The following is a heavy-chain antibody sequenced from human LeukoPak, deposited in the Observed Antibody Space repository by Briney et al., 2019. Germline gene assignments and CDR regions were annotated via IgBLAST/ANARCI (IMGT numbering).Heavy chain of an antibody. Sequence: GEAPKILCKGSGYSFTSYWIGSVRQMPGKGLEWMGIIYPGDSDIRYSPSFQGQVTSSGDESIGTAYLQWSSLKASGTAMYYCATGSSGWYVHYWGQGTLVTVSS. CDR1: GYSFTSYW. D-gene: IGHD6-19*01. J-gene: IGHJ4*02. V-gene: IGHV5-51*01. CDR3: ATGSSGWYVHY. CDR2: IYPGDSDI.